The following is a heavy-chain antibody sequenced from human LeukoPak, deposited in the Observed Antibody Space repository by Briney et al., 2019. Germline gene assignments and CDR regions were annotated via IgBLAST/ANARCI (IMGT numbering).Heavy chain of an antibody. J-gene: IGHJ3*02. D-gene: IGHD5-24*01. CDR3: ARGLKSWGWLQVDAFDI. V-gene: IGHV1-8*01. CDR2: MNPNSGNT. CDR1: GYTFTSYD. Sequence: ASVKVSFKASGYTFTSYDINWGRQATGQGLEWIGWMNPNSGNTGYAQKFQGRVTMTRNTSISTAYMELSSLRSEDTAVYYCARGLKSWGWLQVDAFDIWGQGTTVTVSS.